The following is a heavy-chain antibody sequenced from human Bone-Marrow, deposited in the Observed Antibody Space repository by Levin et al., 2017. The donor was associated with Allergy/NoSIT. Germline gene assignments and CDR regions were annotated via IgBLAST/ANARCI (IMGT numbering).Heavy chain of an antibody. V-gene: IGHV3-7*01. CDR1: GFTFSSYW. CDR2: IKQDGSEK. D-gene: IGHD3-22*01. CDR3: ARVGRAYYYDSSGYGYFDY. Sequence: HGESLKISCAASGFTFSSYWMSWVRQAPGKGLEWVANIKQDGSEKYYVDSVKGRFTISRDNAKNSLYLQMNSLRAEDTAVYYCARVGRAYYYDSSGYGYFDYWGQGTLVTVSS. J-gene: IGHJ4*02.